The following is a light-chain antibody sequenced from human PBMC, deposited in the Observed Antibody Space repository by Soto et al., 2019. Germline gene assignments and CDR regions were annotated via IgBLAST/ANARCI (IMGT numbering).Light chain of an antibody. CDR2: EGS. J-gene: IGLJ1*01. Sequence: QSVLTQPASVSGSPGQSITISCTGTSSDVGSYNLVSWYQQHPGKAPKLMIYEGSKRPSGVSNRFSGSKSGNTASLTISGLQAEDEADYYRCSYAGSSPYVFGNGTKHRP. V-gene: IGLV2-23*01. CDR1: SSDVGSYNL. CDR3: CSYAGSSPYV.